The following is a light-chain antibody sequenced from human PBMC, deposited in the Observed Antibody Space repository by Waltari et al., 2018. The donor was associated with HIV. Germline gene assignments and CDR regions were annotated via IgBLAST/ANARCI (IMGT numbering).Light chain of an antibody. J-gene: IGKJ4*01. CDR2: AAS. V-gene: IGKV1-12*01. CDR1: QCIAGW. CDR3: QQANSFPLG. Sequence: DILMTQSPSSVSASVGDRVTITCRASQCIAGWLAWYQQKPGKAPKLLIYAASSLASGVPSRFSGSGSGTDFSLTISSLQPEDCAAYYCQQANSFPLGFGGGTKVEIK.